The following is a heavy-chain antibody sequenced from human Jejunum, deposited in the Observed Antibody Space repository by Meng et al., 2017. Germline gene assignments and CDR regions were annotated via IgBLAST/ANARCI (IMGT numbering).Heavy chain of an antibody. Sequence: GGSLRPSCEGYGITFSGDSLSWVRQAPGKGLEWVAAISSDSAYIYYADSVTGRFTIYRDNNKNSLFLQMTSRRGEDTAVYYCVRMRKGSEGQHSYLYYWGQGTMVTVSS. V-gene: IGHV3-21*06. J-gene: IGHJ4*02. CDR1: GITFSGDS. CDR2: ISSDSAYI. D-gene: IGHD2-15*01. CDR3: VRMRKGSEGQHSYLYY.